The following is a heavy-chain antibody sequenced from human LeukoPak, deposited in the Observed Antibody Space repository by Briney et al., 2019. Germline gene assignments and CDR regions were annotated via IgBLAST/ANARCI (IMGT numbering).Heavy chain of an antibody. Sequence: GGSLRLSCAASRFIFRVYAMSWVRQAPGKGLEWISAITGTISGGVTYYIDSVKGRFTISRDNSKHPMYLQMNSLRLEDPAVYCLMKEDVAGFGDYDAFDIWGQGTMVTVSS. CDR3: MKEDVAGFGDYDAFDI. J-gene: IGHJ3*02. CDR1: RFIFRVYA. V-gene: IGHV3-23*01. D-gene: IGHD4-17*01. CDR2: ITGTISGGVT.